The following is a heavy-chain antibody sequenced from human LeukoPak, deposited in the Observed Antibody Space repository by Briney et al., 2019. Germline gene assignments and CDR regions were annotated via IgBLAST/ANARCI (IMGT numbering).Heavy chain of an antibody. J-gene: IGHJ5*02. CDR3: AGRVPRSGSFT. D-gene: IGHD1-26*01. CDR1: GYTFTDYY. Sequence: ASVKVSCKASGYTFTDYYMHWVRQAPGQGLEWMGWISPKSSGTNYAQKFQGRVTRTRDTSISTAYMELSSLRSDDRAVFYCAGRVPRSGSFTWGEGTLVTVSS. V-gene: IGHV1-2*02. CDR2: ISPKSSGT.